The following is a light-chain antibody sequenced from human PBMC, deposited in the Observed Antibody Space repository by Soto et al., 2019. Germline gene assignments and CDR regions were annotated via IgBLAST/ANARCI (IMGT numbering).Light chain of an antibody. CDR3: QSYDSSLSGYV. V-gene: IGLV1-40*01. CDR1: SSNIGPTYD. CDR2: ANT. Sequence: QSVLTQPPSVSGAPGQSVTISCTGSSSNIGPTYDVHWYQQLPGAAPKRLIYANTNRPSGVPDRFSGSKSGPSASLAITGLQAEDEADYYCQSYDSSLSGYVFGTGTQLTVL. J-gene: IGLJ1*01.